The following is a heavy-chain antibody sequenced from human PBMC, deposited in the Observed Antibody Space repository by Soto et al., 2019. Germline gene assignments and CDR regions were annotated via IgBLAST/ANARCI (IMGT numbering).Heavy chain of an antibody. CDR3: VRQGIDYLHGLVDV. J-gene: IGHJ6*02. D-gene: IGHD4-17*01. V-gene: IGHV4-59*08. CDR1: SGPDRSHN. Sequence: QVQLQQSGPRLVKPSETLSLTCTVSSGPDRSHNWGWIRQPPGRGLEWIGYVYYTGDTAYNPSLRGRDTISAGTSTNDISLTLNSVPAADTAVYYCVRQGIDYLHGLVDVWGQGTTVSVSS. CDR2: VYYTGDT.